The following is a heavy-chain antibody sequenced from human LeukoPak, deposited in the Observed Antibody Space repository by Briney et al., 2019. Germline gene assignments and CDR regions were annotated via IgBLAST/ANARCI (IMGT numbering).Heavy chain of an antibody. V-gene: IGHV3-23*01. CDR3: ARDLDVALVD. J-gene: IGHJ4*02. CDR1: GFTFSSYA. D-gene: IGHD5-12*01. CDR2: ISGSGGST. Sequence: GGSLRLSCAASGFTFSSYAMNWVRQAPGKGLEWVSSISGSGGSTSYADSVKGRFTISRDNAKNTLYLQMNSLRAEDTAVYYCARDLDVALVDWGQGTLVTVSS.